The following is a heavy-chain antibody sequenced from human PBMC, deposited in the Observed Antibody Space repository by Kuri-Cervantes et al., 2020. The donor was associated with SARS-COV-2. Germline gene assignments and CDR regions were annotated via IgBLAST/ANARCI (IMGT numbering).Heavy chain of an antibody. Sequence: SETLSLTCAISGASVSSNSAACDWIRQSPSRGLGWLGRTYYNSQWYTDYSPSVKSRIIIRSDTSKNHVSLQLNSVTPEDTAVYYCAREQISLIVLQSGTFAIWGQGTMVTVSS. V-gene: IGHV6-1*01. J-gene: IGHJ3*02. CDR2: TYYNSQWYT. CDR1: GASVSSNSAA. CDR3: AREQISLIVLQSGTFAI. D-gene: IGHD3-22*01.